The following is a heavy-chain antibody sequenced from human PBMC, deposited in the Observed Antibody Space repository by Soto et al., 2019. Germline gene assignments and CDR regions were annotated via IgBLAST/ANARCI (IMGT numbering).Heavy chain of an antibody. Sequence: SETLSLTCTVSGGSISSYYWSWIRQPPGKGLEWIGYIYYSGSTNYNPSLKSRVTISVDTSKNQFSLKLSSVTAADTAVYYCARTLEGYYDFWSGYSGDYMDVWGKGTTVTVSS. J-gene: IGHJ6*03. CDR1: GGSISSYY. D-gene: IGHD3-3*01. V-gene: IGHV4-59*01. CDR3: ARTLEGYYDFWSGYSGDYMDV. CDR2: IYYSGST.